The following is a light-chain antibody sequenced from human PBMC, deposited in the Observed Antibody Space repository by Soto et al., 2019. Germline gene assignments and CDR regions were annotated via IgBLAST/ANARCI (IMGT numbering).Light chain of an antibody. CDR1: QSISTS. CDR3: QQGYSRPRT. J-gene: IGKJ1*01. CDR2: TSS. V-gene: IGKV1-39*01. Sequence: DIQLTQSPSSLSASVGDRVTITCRASQSISTSLNWYQQKPGKAPNLLIFTSSNLESGVPSRFSGSGSGTDFTLTISSLQPEDFATYFCQQGYSRPRTFGQGT.